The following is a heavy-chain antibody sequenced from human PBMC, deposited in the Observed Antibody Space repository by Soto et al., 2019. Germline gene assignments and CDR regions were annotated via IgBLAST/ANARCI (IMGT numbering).Heavy chain of an antibody. CDR2: IYYSGST. D-gene: IGHD2-21*01. CDR1: GGSISSSSYY. CDR3: ARHPYYGGFGPSPYFDY. Sequence: QLQLQESGPGLVKPSETLSLTCTVSGGSISSSSYYWGWIRQPPGKGLEWIGSIYYSGSTYYNPSLKSRVTISVDTSKNQFSLKLSSVTAADTAVYYCARHPYYGGFGPSPYFDYWGQGTLVTVSS. V-gene: IGHV4-39*01. J-gene: IGHJ4*02.